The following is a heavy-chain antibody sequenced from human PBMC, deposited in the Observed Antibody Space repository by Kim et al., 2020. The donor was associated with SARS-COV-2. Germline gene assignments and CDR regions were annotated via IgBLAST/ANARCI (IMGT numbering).Heavy chain of an antibody. CDR3: ARGFRIAAAGLDAFDI. CDR1: GGSFSGYY. D-gene: IGHD6-13*01. J-gene: IGHJ3*02. V-gene: IGHV4-34*01. CDR2: INHSGST. Sequence: SETLSLTCAVYGGSFSGYYWSWIRQPPGKGLEWIGEINHSGSTNYNPSLKSRVTISVDTSKNQFSLKLSSVTAADTAVYYCARGFRIAAAGLDAFDIWGQGTMVTVSS.